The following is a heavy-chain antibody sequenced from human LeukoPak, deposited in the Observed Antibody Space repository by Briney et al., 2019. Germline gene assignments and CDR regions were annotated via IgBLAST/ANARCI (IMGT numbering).Heavy chain of an antibody. Sequence: GGSLRLSCAASGFTFSTHAVSWVRQTPGKGLEWVSSISGSGDSTYYADSVKGRFAVSRDNSRNTVFLQMNSLRAEDSAVYFCAKHSGSYFWGKRPLDYWGQGTLVTVSS. CDR1: GFTFSTHA. V-gene: IGHV3-23*01. CDR3: AKHSGSYFWGKRPLDY. CDR2: ISGSGDST. J-gene: IGHJ4*02. D-gene: IGHD1-26*01.